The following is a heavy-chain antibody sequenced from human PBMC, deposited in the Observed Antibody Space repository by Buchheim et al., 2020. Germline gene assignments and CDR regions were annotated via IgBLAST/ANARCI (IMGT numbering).Heavy chain of an antibody. V-gene: IGHV3-66*01. D-gene: IGHD3-10*01. Sequence: EVQLVESGGGLVQPGGSLRLSCAASGFTVSTNYISWVRQAPGKGLEWVSVLYSGGSTYYADSVKGRFTISRDSSKNTLYLQINSLRAEDTAVYYCARDQVILVRGVLRYYYGLDVWGRGTT. CDR1: GFTVSTNY. CDR2: LYSGGST. J-gene: IGHJ6*02. CDR3: ARDQVILVRGVLRYYYGLDV.